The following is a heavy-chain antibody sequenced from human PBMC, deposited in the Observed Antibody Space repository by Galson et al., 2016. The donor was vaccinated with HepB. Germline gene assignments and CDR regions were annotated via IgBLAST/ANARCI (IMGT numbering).Heavy chain of an antibody. D-gene: IGHD5-18*01. Sequence: SLRLSCAASGFTFSSYAMSWVRQAPGKGLEWVSAISGSGGNTYYADSVKGRFTISRDNSKNTLYLQMISLRAEDTAVYYCATPRGYSYGYWDDTTTDYWGQGTLVTVSS. CDR3: ATPRGYSYGYWDDTTTDY. V-gene: IGHV3-23*01. CDR1: GFTFSSYA. CDR2: ISGSGGNT. J-gene: IGHJ4*02.